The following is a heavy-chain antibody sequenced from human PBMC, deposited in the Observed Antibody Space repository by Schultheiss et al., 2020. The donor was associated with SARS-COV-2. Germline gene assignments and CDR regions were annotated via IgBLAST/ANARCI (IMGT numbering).Heavy chain of an antibody. V-gene: IGHV2-70*04. D-gene: IGHD6-19*01. CDR1: GFSLSNARMG. J-gene: IGHJ4*02. CDR3: VRIRGSGWYYFDY. Sequence: SGPTLVKPTETLTLTCTVSGFSLSNARMGVSWIRQPPGKALEWLARIDWDDDKFYSTSLKTRLTISKDTSKNQVVLTMTNMDPVDTATYYCVRIRGSGWYYFDYWGQGTLVTVSS. CDR2: IDWDDDK.